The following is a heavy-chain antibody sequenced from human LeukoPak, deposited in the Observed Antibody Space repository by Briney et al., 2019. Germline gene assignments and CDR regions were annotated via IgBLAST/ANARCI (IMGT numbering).Heavy chain of an antibody. CDR3: ATDPSGPSDSSGWYYFDN. Sequence: GGSLRLSCAASGYRFSAYWMSWVRQAPGKGLEWVAYIKQDASETYYVDSVRGRFSISRDNAKNSLFLQMNSLRVEDTAVYYCATDPSGPSDSSGWYYFDNWGQGTLVTVSS. D-gene: IGHD6-19*01. J-gene: IGHJ4*02. CDR1: GYRFSAYW. V-gene: IGHV3-7*01. CDR2: IKQDASET.